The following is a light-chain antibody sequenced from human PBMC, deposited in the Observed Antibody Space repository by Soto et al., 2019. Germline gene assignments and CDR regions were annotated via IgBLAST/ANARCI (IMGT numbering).Light chain of an antibody. CDR1: QSIRHY. J-gene: IGKJ1*01. CDR2: GPS. V-gene: IGKV1-5*01. Sequence: DIQMTQSPPTLSASVGDRVTITCRASQSIRHYLAWYQQMPGKAPKRLIYGPSTLQSGVPSRFSGSGSGTEFTLTISSLQPDDFGTYFCQHHNSYSQTFGQGTKVEIK. CDR3: QHHNSYSQT.